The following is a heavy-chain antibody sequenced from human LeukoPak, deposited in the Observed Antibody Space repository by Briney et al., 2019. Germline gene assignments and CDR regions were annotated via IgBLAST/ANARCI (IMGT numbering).Heavy chain of an antibody. CDR1: GFTFNSYA. CDR3: ANLPGRYCSGGSCYATP. V-gene: IGHV3-23*01. Sequence: GGSLRLSCAASGFTFNSYAMSWVRQAPGKGLEWVSAISGSGVSTYYADSVKGRFTISRDNSKNTLYLQMNSLRAEDTAVYYCANLPGRYCSGGSCYATPWGQGTLVTVSS. CDR2: ISGSGVST. J-gene: IGHJ5*02. D-gene: IGHD2-15*01.